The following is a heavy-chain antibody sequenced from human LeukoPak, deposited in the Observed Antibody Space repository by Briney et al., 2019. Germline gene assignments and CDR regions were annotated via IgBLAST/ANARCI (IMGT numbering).Heavy chain of an antibody. CDR1: GLNFDDSA. V-gene: IGHV3-43*02. CDR3: AKESGKFDY. J-gene: IGHJ4*02. CDR2: ISADGGST. Sequence: GGSLRLSCVASGLNFDDSAMHWVRQAPEKGLEWVSLISADGGSTFSADSVKGRFSISRDNSKNSLYLQMNSLRSEDTAMYYCAKESGKFDYWGQGTLVAVSS.